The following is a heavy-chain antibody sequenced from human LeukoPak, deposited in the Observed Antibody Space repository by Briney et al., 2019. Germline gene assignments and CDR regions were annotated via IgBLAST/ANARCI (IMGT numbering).Heavy chain of an antibody. Sequence: GGSLRLSCAASGFTFSSYWMSWVRQAPGKGLEWVANIKQDGSEKYYVDSVMGRFTISRDNAKNSLYLQMNSLRAEDTAVYYCARDQGSGWLYYYYYYMDVWGKGTTVTVSS. V-gene: IGHV3-7*01. CDR2: IKQDGSEK. CDR3: ARDQGSGWLYYYYYYMDV. CDR1: GFTFSSYW. D-gene: IGHD6-19*01. J-gene: IGHJ6*03.